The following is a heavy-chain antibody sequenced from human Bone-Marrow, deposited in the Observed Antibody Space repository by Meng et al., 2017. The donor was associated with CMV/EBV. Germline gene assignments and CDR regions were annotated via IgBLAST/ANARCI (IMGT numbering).Heavy chain of an antibody. CDR1: GFTFSSYS. J-gene: IGHJ4*02. Sequence: GESLKISCAASGFTFSSYSMSWVRQAPGKGLEWVSGINWNGGSTGYADSVKGRFTISRDNAKNSLYLQMNSLRAEDTALYYCARATLPHYFDSSGNYVAFDYWGQGTLVTVSS. CDR2: INWNGGST. D-gene: IGHD3-22*01. V-gene: IGHV3-20*04. CDR3: ARATLPHYFDSSGNYVAFDY.